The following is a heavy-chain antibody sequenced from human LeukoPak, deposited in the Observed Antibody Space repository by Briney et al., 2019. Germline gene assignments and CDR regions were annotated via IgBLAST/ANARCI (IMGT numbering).Heavy chain of an antibody. Sequence: PGRSLRLSCAASGFVFDDYAMHWVRQAPGKGLEWVSGISWNSGSIGYADSVKGRFTISRDNAKNSLYLLMNSLRAEDTALYYCAKDTLRYHLAESFDYWGQGTLVTVSS. D-gene: IGHD6-19*01. CDR3: AKDTLRYHLAESFDY. J-gene: IGHJ4*02. CDR2: ISWNSGSI. CDR1: GFVFDDYA. V-gene: IGHV3-9*01.